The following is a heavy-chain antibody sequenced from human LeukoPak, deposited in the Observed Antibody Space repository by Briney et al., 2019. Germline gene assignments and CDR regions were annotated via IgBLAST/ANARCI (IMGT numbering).Heavy chain of an antibody. Sequence: ASVKVSCKASGYTFTSYYMHWVRQAPGQGLEWMGWINPNSGGTNYAQKFQGRVTMTRDTSISTAYMELSRLRSDDTAVYYCAIPQYYDSSGYLGLDYWGQGTLVTVSP. J-gene: IGHJ4*02. CDR1: GYTFTSYY. CDR3: AIPQYYDSSGYLGLDY. CDR2: INPNSGGT. D-gene: IGHD3-22*01. V-gene: IGHV1-2*02.